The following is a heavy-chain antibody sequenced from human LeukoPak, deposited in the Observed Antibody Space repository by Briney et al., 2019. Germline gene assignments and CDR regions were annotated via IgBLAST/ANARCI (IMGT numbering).Heavy chain of an antibody. D-gene: IGHD2-15*01. CDR1: GGSISSSSYD. CDR3: ARRPILSFVETYCSGGSCYSGAWFDP. J-gene: IGHJ5*02. V-gene: IGHV4-39*01. CDR2: IYYSGST. Sequence: PSETLSLTCTVSGGSISSSSYDWGWIRQPPGKGLEGIGSIYYSGSTYYNPSLKPRVTISVDTSQNQHSLKLTSVTAADTAVYYRARRPILSFVETYCSGGSCYSGAWFDPWGQGTLVTVSS.